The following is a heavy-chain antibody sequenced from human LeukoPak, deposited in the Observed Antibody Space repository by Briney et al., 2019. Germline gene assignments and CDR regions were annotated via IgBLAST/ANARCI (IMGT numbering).Heavy chain of an antibody. CDR3: ARSIGLTGGGVDV. J-gene: IGHJ6*02. V-gene: IGHV3-11*01. D-gene: IGHD3-9*01. Sequence: PGGSLRLSCAATGFTFSDYNMNWVRQAPGKGLEWVSYITNGGSTIHHADSVKGRFTISRDNAKKTLYLQMNSLRAEDTAVYYCARSIGLTGGGVDVWGQGTTVTVSS. CDR2: ITNGGSTI. CDR1: GFTFSDYN.